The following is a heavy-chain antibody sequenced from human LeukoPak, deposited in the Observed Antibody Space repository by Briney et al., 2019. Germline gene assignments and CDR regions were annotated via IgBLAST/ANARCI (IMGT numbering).Heavy chain of an antibody. J-gene: IGHJ3*02. Sequence: GGSLRLSCAASGFTFDDYAMHWVRQAPGKGLEWVSGISWNSGSIGYADSVKGRFTISRDNAKNSLYLQMNSLRAEDTAVYYCAARGSYLAFDIWGQGTMVTVSS. D-gene: IGHD1-26*01. CDR3: AARGSYLAFDI. V-gene: IGHV3-9*01. CDR1: GFTFDDYA. CDR2: ISWNSGSI.